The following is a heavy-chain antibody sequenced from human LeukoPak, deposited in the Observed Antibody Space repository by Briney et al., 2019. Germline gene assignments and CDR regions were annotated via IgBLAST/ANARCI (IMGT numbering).Heavy chain of an antibody. V-gene: IGHV4-39*07. CDR1: GGSISSTIYY. CDR2: TYYRGST. J-gene: IGHJ5*02. D-gene: IGHD6-19*01. Sequence: SETLSLTCTVSGGSISSTIYYWGWIRQPPGKGLEWIGSTYYRGSTYYNPSLKSRVAISVDTSKNQFSLKLSSVTAADTAVYYCARDSRSGWGNWFDPWGQGTLVAVSS. CDR3: ARDSRSGWGNWFDP.